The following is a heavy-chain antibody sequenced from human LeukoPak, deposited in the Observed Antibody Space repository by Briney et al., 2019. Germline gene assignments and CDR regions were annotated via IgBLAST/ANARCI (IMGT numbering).Heavy chain of an antibody. CDR2: ISAYNGNA. D-gene: IGHD1-1*01. V-gene: IGHV1-18*01. CDR3: ARDVMKTRTTNYYFDY. Sequence: ASVKVSCKASGYTFTSYGISWVRQAPGQGLEWMGWISAYNGNANYAQKLQGRVTMTTDTSTSTAYMELRSLRSDDTAVYYCARDVMKTRTTNYYFDYWGQGTLVTVSS. CDR1: GYTFTSYG. J-gene: IGHJ4*02.